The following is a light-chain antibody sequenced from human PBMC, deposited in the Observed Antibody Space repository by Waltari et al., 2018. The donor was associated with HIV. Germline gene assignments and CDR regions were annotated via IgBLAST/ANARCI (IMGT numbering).Light chain of an antibody. CDR3: AAWNDSLSGYV. CDR1: SSNLGTSS. V-gene: IGLV1-47*01. J-gene: IGLJ1*01. Sequence: QSVLTPPPSASGTPGPRVTISCSGRSSNLGTSSLSWSQPLPGTSPQLLISRTTQRPSGVADRFSGSKSGTSAALAISGLRSEDEADYYCAAWNDSLSGYVFGTGTKVTV. CDR2: RTT.